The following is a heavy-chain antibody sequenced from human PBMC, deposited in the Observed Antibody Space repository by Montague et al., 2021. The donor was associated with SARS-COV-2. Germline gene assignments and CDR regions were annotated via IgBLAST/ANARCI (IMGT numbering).Heavy chain of an antibody. CDR2: VCYKKNT. J-gene: IGHJ4*02. Sequence: SETLSLTCTGFVSSNTGAGRKWTRLTPGNTLKWFADVCYKKNTNFNPSLKSRVAISVDTSKNQFSLRLTSVTAADTAFYYCVRHPHYDGLNGPPDFWDQGTLGTVSS. CDR1: VSSNTGAG. D-gene: IGHD3-9*01. V-gene: IGHV4-59*08. CDR3: VRHPHYDGLNGPPDF.